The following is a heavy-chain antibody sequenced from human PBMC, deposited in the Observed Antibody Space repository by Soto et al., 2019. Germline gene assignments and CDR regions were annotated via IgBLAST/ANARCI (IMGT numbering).Heavy chain of an antibody. J-gene: IGHJ4*02. CDR1: GFTFDDYA. CDR3: ARSHSSGYYYFDY. CDR2: ISWDGGST. Sequence: GGSLRLSCAASGFTFDDYAMHWVRQAPGKGLEWVSLISWDGGSTYYADSVKGRFTISRDNSKNSLYLQMNSLRAEDTALYYCARSHSSGYYYFDYWGQGTLVTVSS. D-gene: IGHD3-22*01. V-gene: IGHV3-43D*03.